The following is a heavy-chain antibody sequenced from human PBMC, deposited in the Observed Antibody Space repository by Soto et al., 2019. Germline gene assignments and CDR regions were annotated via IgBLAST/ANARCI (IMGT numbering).Heavy chain of an antibody. J-gene: IGHJ4*02. CDR2: ISYDGSNK. D-gene: IGHD3-10*01. Sequence: WGSLRLSCAASGFTFSSYGMHWFRQAPGKGLEWVAVISYDGSNKYYADSVKGRFTISRDNSKNTLYLQMNSLRAEDTAVYYCAKEGVLLWFGELSEFDYWGQGNLVTVSS. CDR1: GFTFSSYG. CDR3: AKEGVLLWFGELSEFDY. V-gene: IGHV3-30*18.